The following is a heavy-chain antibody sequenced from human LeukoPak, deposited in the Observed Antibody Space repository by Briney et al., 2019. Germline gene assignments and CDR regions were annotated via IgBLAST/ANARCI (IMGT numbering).Heavy chain of an antibody. D-gene: IGHD5-18*01. CDR3: ARGYIYGYDC. J-gene: IGHJ4*02. CDR2: INSDGSTT. V-gene: IGHV3-74*01. Sequence: TGGSLRLSCAASGFTFSSYEMNWVRQAPGKGLVWVSRINSDGSTTTYADSVKGRFTISRDNAKNTLYLQMNSLRAEDTAVYYCARGYIYGYDCWGQGALVTVSS. CDR1: GFTFSSYE.